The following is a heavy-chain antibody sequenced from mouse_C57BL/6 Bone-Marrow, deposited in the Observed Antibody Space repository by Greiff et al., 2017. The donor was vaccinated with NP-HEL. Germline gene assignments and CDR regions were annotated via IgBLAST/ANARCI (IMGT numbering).Heavy chain of an antibody. V-gene: IGHV1-69*01. Sequence: QVQLQQPGAELVMPGASVKLSCKASGYTFTSYWMHWVKQRPGQGLEWIGEIDPSDSYTNYNQKFKGKSTLTVDKSSSTAYMQLSSLTSEDSAVYYCAREGLRRLFDYWGQGTTLTVSA. CDR2: IDPSDSYT. CDR1: GYTFTSYW. J-gene: IGHJ2*01. CDR3: AREGLRRLFDY. D-gene: IGHD2-4*01.